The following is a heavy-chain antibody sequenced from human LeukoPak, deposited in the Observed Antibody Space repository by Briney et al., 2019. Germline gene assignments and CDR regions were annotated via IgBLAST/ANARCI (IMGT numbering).Heavy chain of an antibody. J-gene: IGHJ5*02. D-gene: IGHD1-26*01. Sequence: GGSLRLSCAASGFTFSSYSMNWVRQAPGKGLEWVSSISSSSSYIYYADSVRGRFTISRDNAKNSLYLQMNSLRAEDTAVYYCAREGIVGATTAWFDPWGQGTLVTVSS. CDR3: AREGIVGATTAWFDP. V-gene: IGHV3-21*01. CDR2: ISSSSSYI. CDR1: GFTFSSYS.